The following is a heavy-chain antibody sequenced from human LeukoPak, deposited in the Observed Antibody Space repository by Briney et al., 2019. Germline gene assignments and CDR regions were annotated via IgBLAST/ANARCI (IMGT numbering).Heavy chain of an antibody. CDR2: IKSKTDGGTT. D-gene: IGHD2-15*01. Sequence: PGGSLRLSCAASGFTFSSYAMSWVRQAPGKGLEWVGRIKSKTDGGTTDYAAPVKGRFTISRDDSKNTLYLQMNSLKTEDTAVYYCTTVIPRYCSGGSRLNDYWGQGTLVTVSS. CDR3: TTVIPRYCSGGSRLNDY. J-gene: IGHJ4*02. V-gene: IGHV3-15*01. CDR1: GFTFSSYA.